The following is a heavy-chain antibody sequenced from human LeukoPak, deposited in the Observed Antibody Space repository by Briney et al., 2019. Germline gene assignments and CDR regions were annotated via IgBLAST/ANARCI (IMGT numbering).Heavy chain of an antibody. CDR1: GFTFSSYA. CDR2: IGGSGGST. Sequence: GGSLRLSCAASGFTFSSYAMSWVRQAPGKGLEGVSGIGGSGGSTHYADSVKGRFTMSRDNSKNTLYLQMNSLRAEDTAVYYCAKDRAGYYINWFDPWGQGTLVTVSS. J-gene: IGHJ5*02. V-gene: IGHV3-23*01. D-gene: IGHD3-9*01. CDR3: AKDRAGYYINWFDP.